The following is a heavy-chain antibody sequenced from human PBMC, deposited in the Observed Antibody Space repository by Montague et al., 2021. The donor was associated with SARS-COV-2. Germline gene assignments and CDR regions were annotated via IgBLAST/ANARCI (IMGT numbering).Heavy chain of an antibody. CDR2: ISSSGTIT. D-gene: IGHD4-17*01. V-gene: IGHV3-48*02. CDR3: ARDPRGDGDYFYDY. J-gene: IGHJ4*02. CDR1: GFTFTNYA. Sequence: SLRLSCAASGFTFTNYAMNWVRQAPGKGLEWVSFISSSGTITYYADSVGGRFTISRDNAKNSLSLHMNSLRDEDTAVYYCARDPRGDGDYFYDYWGQGTLVTVSS.